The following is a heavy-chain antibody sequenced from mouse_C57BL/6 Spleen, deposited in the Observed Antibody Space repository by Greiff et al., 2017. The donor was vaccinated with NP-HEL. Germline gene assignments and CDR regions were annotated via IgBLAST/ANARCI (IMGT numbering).Heavy chain of an antibody. D-gene: IGHD6-1*01. V-gene: IGHV1-80*01. J-gene: IGHJ4*01. Sequence: QVQLQQSGAELVKPGASVKISCKASGYAFSSYWMNWVKQRPGKGLEWIGQIYPGDGDTNYNGKFKGKATLTADKSSSTAYMQLSSLTSEDSAVYFCARGAQPPPAMDYWGQGTSVTVSS. CDR3: ARGAQPPPAMDY. CDR1: GYAFSSYW. CDR2: IYPGDGDT.